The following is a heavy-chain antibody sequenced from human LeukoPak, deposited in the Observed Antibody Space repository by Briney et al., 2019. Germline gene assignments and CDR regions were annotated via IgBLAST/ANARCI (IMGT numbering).Heavy chain of an antibody. Sequence: GGSLRLSCAASGFTFSSYGMHWVRQAPVKGLEWLAFIRYDGSNKYYADSVKGRFTISRENSKNTLYLQMNSLRAEDTDVYYCAKDYNPGGSGSPGGLFDYWGQGTLVTVSS. V-gene: IGHV3-30*02. CDR1: GFTFSSYG. D-gene: IGHD3-10*01. J-gene: IGHJ4*02. CDR2: IRYDGSNK. CDR3: AKDYNPGGSGSPGGLFDY.